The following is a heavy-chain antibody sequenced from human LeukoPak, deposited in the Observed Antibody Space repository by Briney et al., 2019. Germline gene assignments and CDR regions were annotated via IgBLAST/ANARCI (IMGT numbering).Heavy chain of an antibody. CDR3: ARVADDSSSWYWFDP. CDR2: IYHSGST. V-gene: IGHV4-4*02. D-gene: IGHD6-13*01. CDR1: GGSISSSNW. Sequence: SETLSLTCVVSGGSISSSNWWSWVRQPPGKGLEWIGEIYHSGSTNYNPSLKSRVTISVDKSKNQSSLKLSSVTAADTAVYYCARVADDSSSWYWFDPWGQGTLVTVSS. J-gene: IGHJ5*02.